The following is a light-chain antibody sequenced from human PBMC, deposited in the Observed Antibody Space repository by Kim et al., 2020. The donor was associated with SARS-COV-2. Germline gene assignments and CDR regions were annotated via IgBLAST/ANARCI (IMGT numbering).Light chain of an antibody. V-gene: IGLV3-1*01. CDR3: QAWDSSTAV. Sequence: SVSPGETASITCSGDKLRYKYACWYQQKAGQSPVLVIYQDSKRPSGIPERFSGSNSGNTATLTISGTQAMDEADYYCQAWDSSTAVFGGGTQLTVL. CDR1: KLRYKY. CDR2: QDS. J-gene: IGLJ3*02.